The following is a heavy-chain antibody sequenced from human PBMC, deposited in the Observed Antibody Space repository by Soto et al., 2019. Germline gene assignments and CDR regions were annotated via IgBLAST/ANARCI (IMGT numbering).Heavy chain of an antibody. CDR2: IWYDGSDQ. Sequence: QVHLVESGGGVVQPGRSLRLSCAASGFAFSWYGMHWVRQAPGKGLEWVATIWYDGSDQYYADSVKGRFTISRDNSKNTLYLQMNSLRAEDTAVYYCARDRAYGSGNYNYPSDSWGQGTLVTVSS. J-gene: IGHJ4*02. CDR1: GFAFSWYG. CDR3: ARDRAYGSGNYNYPSDS. D-gene: IGHD3-10*01. V-gene: IGHV3-33*01.